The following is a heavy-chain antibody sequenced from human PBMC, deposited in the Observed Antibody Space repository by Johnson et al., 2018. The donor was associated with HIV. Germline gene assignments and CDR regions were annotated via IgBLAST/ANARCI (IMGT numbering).Heavy chain of an antibody. Sequence: VQLVESGGGLMQPGRSLRLSCVASGFSFGDYTLNWLRQPPGKGLEWVGFIRSKAYGGTTHFAASVKGRFIISRDDSKSIAYLQMNSLKTEDTAVYYCARERAWYSTTWSGAFDIWGQGTMVTVSS. D-gene: IGHD6-13*01. J-gene: IGHJ3*02. CDR1: GFSFGDYT. CDR2: IRSKAYGGTT. V-gene: IGHV3-49*03. CDR3: ARERAWYSTTWSGAFDI.